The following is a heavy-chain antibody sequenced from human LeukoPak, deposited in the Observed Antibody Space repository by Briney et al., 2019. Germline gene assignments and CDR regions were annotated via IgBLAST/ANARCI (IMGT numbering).Heavy chain of an antibody. D-gene: IGHD3-16*01. J-gene: IGHJ4*02. V-gene: IGHV4-39*07. Sequence: SETLSLTCNVSGGSISSSSYFWGWIRQPPGKGLEWIGSIYYSGTTYYYPSLKSRVTISVDTSKNQFSLKLSSVTAADTAVYYCARRGRGNDYWGQGTLVTVSS. CDR1: GGSISSSSYF. CDR3: ARRGRGNDY. CDR2: IYYSGTT.